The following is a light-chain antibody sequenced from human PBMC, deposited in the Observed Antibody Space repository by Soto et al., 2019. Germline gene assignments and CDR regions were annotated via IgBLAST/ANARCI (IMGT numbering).Light chain of an antibody. CDR3: QLHNIYRP. V-gene: IGKV1-5*03. CDR2: RAS. Sequence: DVEMTESPSTLFDSVGDIVTITCRASQNINSDLACYEQKPGKAPQLLISRASSLESGVPSRFIGSGAETEFTHTITSLQPDDVATYFCQLHNIYRPFGHGTRVHI. CDR1: QNINSD. J-gene: IGKJ1*01.